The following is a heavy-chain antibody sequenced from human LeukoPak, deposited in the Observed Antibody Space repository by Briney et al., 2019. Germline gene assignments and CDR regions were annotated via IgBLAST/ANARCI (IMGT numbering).Heavy chain of an antibody. Sequence: GGSLRLSCAASGFTVSSNYMSWVRQAPGKGLEWVSVIYSGGSTYYADSVKGRFTISRDNSKNTLYLQMNSLRAEDTAVYYCARHNDYGDYFLDFWGQGTLVTVSS. V-gene: IGHV3-66*04. D-gene: IGHD4-17*01. J-gene: IGHJ4*02. CDR3: ARHNDYGDYFLDF. CDR2: IYSGGST. CDR1: GFTVSSNY.